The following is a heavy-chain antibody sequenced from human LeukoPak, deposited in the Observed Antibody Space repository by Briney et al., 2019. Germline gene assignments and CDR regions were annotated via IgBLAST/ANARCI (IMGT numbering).Heavy chain of an antibody. D-gene: IGHD3-22*01. CDR1: GGTFISYA. CDR3: ARGGAYYYDSSVDY. V-gene: IGHV1-69*13. CDR2: IIPIFGTA. Sequence: SVKVSCKASGGTFISYAISWVRQAPGQGLEWMGGIIPIFGTANYAQKFQGRVTITADESTSTAYMELSSLRSEDTAVYYCARGGAYYYDSSVDYWGQGTLVTVSS. J-gene: IGHJ4*02.